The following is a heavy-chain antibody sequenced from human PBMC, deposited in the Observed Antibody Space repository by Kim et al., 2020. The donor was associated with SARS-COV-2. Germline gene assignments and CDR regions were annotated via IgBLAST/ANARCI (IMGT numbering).Heavy chain of an antibody. CDR3: AKTEGSGSYYTNYYYYYGMDV. D-gene: IGHD3-10*01. Sequence: GGSLRLSCAASGFTFSSYAMSWVRQAPGKGLEWVSAISGSGGSTYYADSVKGRFTISRDNSKNTLYLQMNSLRAEDTAVYYCAKTEGSGSYYTNYYYYYGMDVWGQGTTVTVSS. CDR1: GFTFSSYA. J-gene: IGHJ6*02. V-gene: IGHV3-23*01. CDR2: ISGSGGST.